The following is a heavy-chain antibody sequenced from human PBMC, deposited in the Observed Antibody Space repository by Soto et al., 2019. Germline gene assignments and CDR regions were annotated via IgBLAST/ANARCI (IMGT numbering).Heavy chain of an antibody. CDR2: VSTNDDRT. Sequence: QVPLVQSGPEVKMPGASVKVSCKTSGYIFTAYGLAWLRQAPGQTPEWMGWVSTNDDRTNYAQKFQGRITMTTDRSTTTTSMELRSLRPDDTAVYYWARELNTESSAYYSFAFWGQGTLVTVSS. CDR1: GYIFTAYG. V-gene: IGHV1-18*01. J-gene: IGHJ4*02. D-gene: IGHD3-22*01. CDR3: ARELNTESSAYYSFAF.